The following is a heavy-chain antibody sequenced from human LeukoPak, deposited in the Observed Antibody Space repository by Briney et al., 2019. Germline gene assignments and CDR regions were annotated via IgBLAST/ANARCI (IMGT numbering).Heavy chain of an antibody. CDR2: ISGSGTTI. D-gene: IGHD1-14*01. CDR3: ARRTGHSYFDY. CDR1: GFTFSDYY. V-gene: IGHV3-11*01. Sequence: GGSPRLSCAASGFTFSDYYMSWIRQVPGKGLEWVSYISGSGTTIYSADSLKGRFTISRGNAKNSLYLQMNSLRVEDTAVYYCARRTGHSYFDYWGQGTLVTVSS. J-gene: IGHJ4*02.